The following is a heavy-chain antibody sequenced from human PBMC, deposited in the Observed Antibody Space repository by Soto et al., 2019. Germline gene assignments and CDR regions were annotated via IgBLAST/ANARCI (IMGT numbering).Heavy chain of an antibody. D-gene: IGHD6-13*01. CDR3: AREGQPAAGTTPHN. CDR1: GFNFSSYA. CDR2: ISYDGGKK. V-gene: IGHV3-30*04. Sequence: GGSLRLSCAASGFNFSSYAMHWVRQAPGKGLEWVAVISYDGGKKYYADAVKGRFSISRDNSKNTLYVEMNSLSAEDTAVYYCAREGQPAAGTTPHNWGQGTLDTVSS. J-gene: IGHJ4*02.